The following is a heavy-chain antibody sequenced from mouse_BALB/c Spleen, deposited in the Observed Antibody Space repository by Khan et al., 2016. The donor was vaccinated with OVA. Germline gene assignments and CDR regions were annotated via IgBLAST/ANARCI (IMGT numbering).Heavy chain of an antibody. J-gene: IGHJ4*01. D-gene: IGHD2-12*01. CDR3: ARQPYYRYCIMDY. Sequence: VQLQESGPGLVAPSQSLSITCTISGFSLTNYGIHWVRQPPGKGLEWLIVIWSDGSTTYNSDLKSRLSISKDNSKSQVFLKMNSLQTDDTAMYYCARQPYYRYCIMDYGGQGTSVTVSS. CDR1: GFSLTNYG. V-gene: IGHV2-6-1*01. CDR2: IWSDGST.